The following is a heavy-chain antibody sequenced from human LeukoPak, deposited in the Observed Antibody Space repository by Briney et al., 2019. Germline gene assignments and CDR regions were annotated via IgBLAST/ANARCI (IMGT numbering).Heavy chain of an antibody. Sequence: SQTLSLTCTVSGDSISIGSYYWSWLQQPAGKGLEWIGHMNTTGSTKYNPSLKSRVTISVDTSNNQFSLKVSSVTAADTAVYYCARDWGYWGQGTLVTVSS. CDR2: MNTTGST. CDR1: GDSISIGSYY. CDR3: ARDWGY. D-gene: IGHD3-16*01. V-gene: IGHV4-61*09. J-gene: IGHJ4*02.